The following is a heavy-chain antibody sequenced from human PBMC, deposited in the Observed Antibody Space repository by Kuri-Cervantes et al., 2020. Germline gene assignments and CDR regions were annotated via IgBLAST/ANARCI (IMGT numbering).Heavy chain of an antibody. CDR1: GFTFSSYS. Sequence: GESLKISCAASGFTFSSYSMNWVRQAPGKGLDWVSSISSSSSYIYYADSVKGRFTISRDNAKNSLYLQMNSLRAEDTAVYYCARDPAGLPLGNLVTMIVIEDYWGQGTLVTVSS. V-gene: IGHV3-21*01. CDR3: ARDPAGLPLGNLVTMIVIEDY. D-gene: IGHD3-22*01. J-gene: IGHJ4*02. CDR2: ISSSSSYI.